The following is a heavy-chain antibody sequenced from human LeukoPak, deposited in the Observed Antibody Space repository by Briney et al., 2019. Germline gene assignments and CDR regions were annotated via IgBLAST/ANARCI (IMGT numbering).Heavy chain of an antibody. J-gene: IGHJ4*02. CDR2: IYYSGST. D-gene: IGHD1-26*01. CDR1: GGSISSSSYY. CDR3: ARSRRGSYLVYFDY. V-gene: IGHV4-39*07. Sequence: SETLSLTCTVSGGSISSSSYYWGWIRQPPGKGLEWIGSIYYSGSTNYNPSLKSRVTISVDTSKNQFSLKLSSVTAAGTAVYYCARSRRGSYLVYFDYWGQGTLVTVSS.